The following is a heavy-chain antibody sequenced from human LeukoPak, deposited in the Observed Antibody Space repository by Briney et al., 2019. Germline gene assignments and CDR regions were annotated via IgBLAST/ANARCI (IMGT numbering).Heavy chain of an antibody. CDR1: GYIFTNYE. J-gene: IGHJ4*02. V-gene: IGHV7-4-1*02. CDR3: ARTVLGATGYFDY. CDR2: INTTTGSP. D-gene: IGHD1-26*01. Sequence: ASVKVSCKASGYIFTNYETNWVRQAPGQGLEWMGWINTTTGSPTYAQGFTGRFVFSLDTSVSTTYLQISGLEAEDTAVYYCARTVLGATGYFDYWGQGTLITVSS.